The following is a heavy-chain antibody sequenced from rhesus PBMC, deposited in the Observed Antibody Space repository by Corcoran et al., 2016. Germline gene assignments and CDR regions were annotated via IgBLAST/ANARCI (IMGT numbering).Heavy chain of an antibody. CDR2: ISGSSGST. D-gene: IGHD1-44*01. CDR3: ARRGKYRYGLDS. Sequence: QVQLQESGPGLVKPSETLSLTCAVSGYSISSGSYWGWIRQPPGRGLDYLGYISGSSGSTYYNPSLKSRVTISKDTSKNQFSLKLSSVTAADTAVYYCARRGKYRYGLDSWGQGVVVTVSS. V-gene: IGHV4-99*01. CDR1: GYSISSGSY. J-gene: IGHJ6*01.